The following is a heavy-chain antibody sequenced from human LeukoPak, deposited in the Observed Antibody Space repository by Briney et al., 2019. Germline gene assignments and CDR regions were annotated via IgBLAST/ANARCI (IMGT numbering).Heavy chain of an antibody. V-gene: IGHV3-49*04. D-gene: IGHD3-22*01. J-gene: IGHJ4*02. CDR1: GFTFSSYS. Sequence: AGGSLRLSCAASGFTFSSYSMNWVRQAPGKGLEWVGFIRSKAYGGTTEYAASVKGRFTISRDDSKSIAYLQMNSLKTEDTAAYYCGRLYYDSSGYYPYDYWGQGTLVTVSS. CDR3: GRLYYDSSGYYPYDY. CDR2: IRSKAYGGTT.